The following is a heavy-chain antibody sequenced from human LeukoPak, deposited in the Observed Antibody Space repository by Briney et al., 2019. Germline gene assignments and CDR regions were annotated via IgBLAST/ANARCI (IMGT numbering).Heavy chain of an antibody. CDR1: GTTLRSYA. Sequence: SVKVSCKASGTTLRSYAINWVRQAPGQGLEWMGAIIPSFGTVKYAQKFQGRVTMTADESTSTAYMDLNYLRSDDTAVYFCARATSANEYSYGFHFDYWGQGTLVTVSS. D-gene: IGHD5-18*01. J-gene: IGHJ4*02. CDR2: IIPSFGTV. V-gene: IGHV1-69*13. CDR3: ARATSANEYSYGFHFDY.